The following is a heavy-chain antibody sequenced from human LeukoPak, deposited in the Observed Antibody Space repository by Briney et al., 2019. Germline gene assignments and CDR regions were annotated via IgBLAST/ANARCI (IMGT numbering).Heavy chain of an antibody. CDR3: ARNPGTSTLDY. CDR1: GGSISSNSYY. CDR2: ISYSGST. D-gene: IGHD5/OR15-5a*01. Sequence: SETLSLTCTVSGGSISSNSYYWAWIRKPPGKGLEWLGTISYSGSTYYNPSLKSRVTISLDTTKNQFSLKLGSVTAADTAVYYCARNPGTSTLDYWGQGTLVTVSS. J-gene: IGHJ4*02. V-gene: IGHV4-39*01.